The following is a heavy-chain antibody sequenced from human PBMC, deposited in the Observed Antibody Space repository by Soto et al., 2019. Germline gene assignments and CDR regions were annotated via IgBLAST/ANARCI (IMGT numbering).Heavy chain of an antibody. CDR2: ISSSSSYT. V-gene: IGHV3-11*06. D-gene: IGHD6-13*01. CDR1: GFTFSDYY. Sequence: PGGSLRLSCAASGFTFSDYYMSWIRQAPGKGLEWVSYISSSSSYTNYADSVKGRFTISRDNAKNSLYLQMNSLRAEDTAVYYCARAEYSSSWDTYYYYGMDVWGQGTTVTVSS. J-gene: IGHJ6*02. CDR3: ARAEYSSSWDTYYYYGMDV.